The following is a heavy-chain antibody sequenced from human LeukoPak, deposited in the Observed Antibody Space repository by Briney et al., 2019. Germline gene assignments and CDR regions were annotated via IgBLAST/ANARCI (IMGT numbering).Heavy chain of an antibody. Sequence: SETLSLTCAVSGGPLTSYYWSWIRQPPGKGLEWIGFIYYRGSTNYNRSLESRVTISVDTSKNRFSLKLSSVTAADTAVYYCARDRYSGYDGFGAFDIWGQGTMVTVSS. CDR3: ARDRYSGYDGFGAFDI. CDR1: GGPLTSYY. D-gene: IGHD5-12*01. CDR2: IYYRGST. V-gene: IGHV4-59*01. J-gene: IGHJ3*02.